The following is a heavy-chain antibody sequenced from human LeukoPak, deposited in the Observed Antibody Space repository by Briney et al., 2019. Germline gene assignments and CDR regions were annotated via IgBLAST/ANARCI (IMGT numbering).Heavy chain of an antibody. CDR3: AKAGPSYDILTGYYPEYYFDY. V-gene: IGHV3-43*02. CDR1: GFTFDDYA. CDR2: ISGDGGST. J-gene: IGHJ4*02. D-gene: IGHD3-9*01. Sequence: PGGSLRLSCAASGFTFDDYAMHWVRQAPGKGLEWVSLISGDGGSTYYADSVKGRFTISRGNSKNSPYLQMNSLRTEDTALYYCAKAGPSYDILTGYYPEYYFDYWGQGTLVTVSS.